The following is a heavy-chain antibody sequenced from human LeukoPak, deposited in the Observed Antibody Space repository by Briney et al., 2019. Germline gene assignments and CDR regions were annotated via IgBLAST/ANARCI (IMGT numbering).Heavy chain of an antibody. Sequence: SETLSLTCAVYGGSFSGYYWSWIRQPPGKGLEWIGEINHSGSTNYNPSLKSRVTISVDTSKNQFSLKLSSVTAADTAVYYCALTPHVLLWFGYNYWGQGTLVTVSS. J-gene: IGHJ4*02. CDR3: ALTPHVLLWFGYNY. D-gene: IGHD3-10*01. CDR1: GGSFSGYY. CDR2: INHSGST. V-gene: IGHV4-34*01.